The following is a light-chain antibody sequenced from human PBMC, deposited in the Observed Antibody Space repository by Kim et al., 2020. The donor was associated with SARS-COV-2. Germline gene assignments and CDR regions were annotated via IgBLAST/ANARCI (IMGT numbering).Light chain of an antibody. V-gene: IGKV1-16*02. CDR3: QQYNSYPRT. CDR2: AAS. CDR1: QGINNN. Sequence: AAVGNRVTITCRASQGINNNLAWFQQKPGKAPNSLIYAASRLQSGVPLKFSGSGSGTDFTLTISSLQPEDFATYYCQQYNSYPRTFGQGTKVEIK. J-gene: IGKJ1*01.